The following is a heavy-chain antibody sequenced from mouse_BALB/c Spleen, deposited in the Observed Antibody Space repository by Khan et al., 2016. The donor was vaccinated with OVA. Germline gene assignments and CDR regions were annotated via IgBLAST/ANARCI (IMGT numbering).Heavy chain of an antibody. CDR3: TIGNYPYYAMDY. CDR1: GYTFNSYW. D-gene: IGHD2-1*01. Sequence: QVQLKQSGAELVKPGASVKLSCKASGYTFNSYWMHWVKLRPGQGFEWIGEINPNNGGNNYNEKFKRKATLNVDKSSSTAYKQHSSMTSEDSAVYYYTIGNYPYYAMDYWGQGTSVTVSS. CDR2: INPNNGGN. V-gene: IGHV1S81*02. J-gene: IGHJ4*01.